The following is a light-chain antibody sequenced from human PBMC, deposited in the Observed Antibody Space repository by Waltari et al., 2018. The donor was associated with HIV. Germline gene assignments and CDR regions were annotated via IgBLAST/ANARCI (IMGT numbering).Light chain of an antibody. CDR3: QQLHSYPVT. Sequence: DIQLTQSPSFLSASVGERVTITCRASQDISSYLGWFQQKGGRAPKLLIYGASNLQRGVPSRFSGSGSGTEFTLTISGLQPDDFATYFCQQLHSYPVTFGGGTKVEIK. CDR2: GAS. CDR1: QDISSY. V-gene: IGKV1-9*01. J-gene: IGKJ4*01.